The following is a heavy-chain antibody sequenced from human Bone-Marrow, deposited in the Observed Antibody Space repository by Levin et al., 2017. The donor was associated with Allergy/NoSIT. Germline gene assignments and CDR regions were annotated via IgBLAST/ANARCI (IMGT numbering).Heavy chain of an antibody. Sequence: GGSLRLSCTASKFIFSDYTMHWVRQTPGKGLEWVAVISSDGSNKISAESVKGRFTISRDNSENTVFLQLNSLRTEATALYYCAREMAYSDSTAYKEKVLGGWDQGTLVTVS. J-gene: IGHJ4*01. CDR2: ISSDGSNK. CDR3: AREMAYSDSTAYKEKVLGG. CDR1: KFIFSDYT. D-gene: IGHD3-22*01. V-gene: IGHV3-30*04.